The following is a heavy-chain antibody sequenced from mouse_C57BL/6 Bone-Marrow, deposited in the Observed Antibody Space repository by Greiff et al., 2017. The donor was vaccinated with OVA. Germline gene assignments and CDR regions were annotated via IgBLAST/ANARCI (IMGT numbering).Heavy chain of an antibody. CDR2: INPSSGYT. J-gene: IGHJ2*01. D-gene: IGHD1-1*01. CDR1: GYTFTSYT. CDR3: ARSYYGSYLDYFDY. V-gene: IGHV1-4*01. Sequence: QVHVKQSGAELARPGASVKMSCKASGYTFTSYTMHWVKQRPGQGLEWIGYINPSSGYTKYNQKFKDKATLTADKSSSTAYMQLSSLTSEDSAVYYCARSYYGSYLDYFDYWGQGTTLTVSA.